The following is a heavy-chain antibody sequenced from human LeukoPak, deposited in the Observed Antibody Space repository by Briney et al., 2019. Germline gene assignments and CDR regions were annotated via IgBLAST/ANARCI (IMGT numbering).Heavy chain of an antibody. Sequence: SETLSLTCTVSGGSITAGDYHWGWIRQPPGTGLHWIATSWQGASLNSRVTISLDTSKNQFSLRLTSVTAADTAVYYCARVCCYFDSGSEPNWFDPWGQGTLVTVSS. CDR1: GGSITAGDYH. D-gene: IGHD3-10*01. CDR2: S. J-gene: IGHJ5*02. V-gene: IGHV4-39*07. CDR3: ARVCCYFDSGSEPNWFDP.